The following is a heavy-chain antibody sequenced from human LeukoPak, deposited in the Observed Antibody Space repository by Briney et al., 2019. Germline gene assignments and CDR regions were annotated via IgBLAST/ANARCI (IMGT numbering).Heavy chain of an antibody. D-gene: IGHD6-13*01. CDR2: ISAYNGNT. CDR3: ARDRPAGYSSSWYYYGMDV. CDR1: GYTFTSYG. V-gene: IGHV1-18*01. Sequence: ASVKVSCKASGYTFTSYGISWVRQAPGQGLEWMGWISAYNGNTNYAQKLQGRVTMTTDTSTSTAYMELRSRRSDDTAVYYCARDRPAGYSSSWYYYGMDVWGQGTTVTVSS. J-gene: IGHJ6*02.